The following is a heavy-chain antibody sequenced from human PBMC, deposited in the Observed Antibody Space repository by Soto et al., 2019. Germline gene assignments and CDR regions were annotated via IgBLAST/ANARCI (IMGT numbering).Heavy chain of an antibody. CDR1: GFTFSSYA. CDR3: AKIGDDCSSTSCFDY. J-gene: IGHJ4*02. D-gene: IGHD2-2*01. V-gene: IGHV3-23*01. Sequence: GGSLRLSCAASGFTFSSYAMSWVRQAPGKGLEWVSAISGSGGSTYYADSVKGRFTISRDNSKNTLYLQMNSLRAEDTAVYYCAKIGDDCSSTSCFDYWGQGTLVTVSS. CDR2: ISGSGGST.